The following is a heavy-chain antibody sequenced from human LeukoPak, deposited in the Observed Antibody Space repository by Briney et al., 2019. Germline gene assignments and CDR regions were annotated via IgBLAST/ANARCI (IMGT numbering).Heavy chain of an antibody. D-gene: IGHD2-15*01. Sequence: SETLSLTCAVYGGSFSGYYWSWIRQPPGKGLEWIGEINHSGSTNYNPSLKSRVTISVDTSKNQFSLKLSSVTAADTAVYYCARHKRGYCSGGSCYRRGFFDYWGQGNLVTVSS. J-gene: IGHJ4*02. CDR3: ARHKRGYCSGGSCYRRGFFDY. V-gene: IGHV4-34*01. CDR1: GGSFSGYY. CDR2: INHSGST.